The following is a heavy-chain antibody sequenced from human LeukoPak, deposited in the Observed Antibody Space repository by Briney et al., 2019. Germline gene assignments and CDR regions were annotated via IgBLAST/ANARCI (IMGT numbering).Heavy chain of an antibody. CDR3: ARAGSDSSGYFFDY. CDR2: ISSSSSYI. V-gene: IGHV3-21*01. Sequence: GGSLRLSCAASGFTFSSYSMNWVRQAPGKGLEWVSSISSSSSYIYYADSVKGRFTISRDNAKNSLYLQMNSLRAEDTAVYYCARAGSDSSGYFFDYWGQGTLATVSS. CDR1: GFTFSSYS. D-gene: IGHD3-22*01. J-gene: IGHJ4*02.